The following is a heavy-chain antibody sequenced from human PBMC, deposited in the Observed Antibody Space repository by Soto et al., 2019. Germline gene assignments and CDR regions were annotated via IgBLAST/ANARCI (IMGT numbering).Heavy chain of an antibody. CDR1: GFTFSSYW. CDR3: ARAQTAIAVAGTNVGELYYFDY. CDR2: IKQDGSEK. Sequence: EVQLVESGGGLVQPGGSLRLSCAASGFTFSSYWMSWVRQAPGKGLEWVANIKQDGSEKYYVDSVKGRFTISRDNAKNSLYLQMNSVRAEDTAVYYCARAQTAIAVAGTNVGELYYFDYWGQGTLVTVTS. D-gene: IGHD6-19*01. V-gene: IGHV3-7*04. J-gene: IGHJ4*02.